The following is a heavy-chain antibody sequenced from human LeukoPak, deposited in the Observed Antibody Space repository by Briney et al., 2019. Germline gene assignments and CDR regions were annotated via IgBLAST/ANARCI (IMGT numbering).Heavy chain of an antibody. CDR3: ARPAERGYSYGLDF. J-gene: IGHJ3*01. V-gene: IGHV4-59*01. CDR1: GYSISSYY. Sequence: SETLSLTCTVSGYSISSYYWSWVRQPPGKGLEWIGYIYYSGSTNYNPSLKSRVTISVDTSKNQVSLNLSSVSAADAAVYYCARPAERGYSYGLDFWGQGTMVTVSS. CDR2: IYYSGST. D-gene: IGHD5-18*01.